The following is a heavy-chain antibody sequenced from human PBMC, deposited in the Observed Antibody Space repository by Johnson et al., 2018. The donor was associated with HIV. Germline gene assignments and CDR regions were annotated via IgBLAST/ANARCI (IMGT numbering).Heavy chain of an antibody. J-gene: IGHJ3*02. CDR3: TTDQVGRNYGGKYHI. Sequence: HVQLVESGGGVVQPGRSLRLSCAASGFTFSSYAMHWVRQAPGKGLEWVAVISYDGSNKYYTDSVKGRFTISRDDSKNTLYLQMNSLKSEDTAVYYCTTDQVGRNYGGKYHIWGQGTMVTVSS. CDR1: GFTFSSYA. CDR2: ISYDGSNK. D-gene: IGHD1-7*01. V-gene: IGHV3-30*04.